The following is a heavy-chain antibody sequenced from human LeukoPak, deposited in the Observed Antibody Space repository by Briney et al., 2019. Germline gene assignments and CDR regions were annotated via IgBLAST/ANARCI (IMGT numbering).Heavy chain of an antibody. J-gene: IGHJ4*02. V-gene: IGHV3-48*01. CDR1: GFTFSSYS. CDR3: ARAFSSGWYPLYYFDY. D-gene: IGHD6-19*01. Sequence: GGSLRLSCAASGFTFSSYSMNWVRQAPGKGLEWVSYISSSSSTIYYADSVKGRFTISRDNAKNSLYLQMNSLRAEDTAVYYCARAFSSGWYPLYYFDYWGQGTLVTVSS. CDR2: ISSSSSTI.